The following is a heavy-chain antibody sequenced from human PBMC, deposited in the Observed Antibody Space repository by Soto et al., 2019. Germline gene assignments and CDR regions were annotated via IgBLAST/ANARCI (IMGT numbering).Heavy chain of an antibody. CDR1: GYTFTGYY. Sequence: ASVKVSCKASGYTFTGYYMHWVRQAPGQGLEWMGWINPNSGGTNYAQKFQGRDTMTRDTSISTAYMELSRLRSDDTAVYYCARAPSIAARLTFDYWGQGTLVTVSS. V-gene: IGHV1-2*02. CDR3: ARAPSIAARLTFDY. J-gene: IGHJ4*02. CDR2: INPNSGGT. D-gene: IGHD6-6*01.